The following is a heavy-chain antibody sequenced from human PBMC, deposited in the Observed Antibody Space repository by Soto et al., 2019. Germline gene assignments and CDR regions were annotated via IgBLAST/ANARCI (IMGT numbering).Heavy chain of an antibody. CDR2: ISSSSSYI. Sequence: EVQLVESGGGLIQPGGSLRLSCAASGFTVSSNYMSWVRQAPGKGLEWVSSISSSSSYIYYADSVKGRFTISRDNAKNSLYLQMNSLRAEDTAVYYCARSNTAIYYFDYWGQGTLVTVSS. CDR3: ARSNTAIYYFDY. V-gene: IGHV3-21*01. J-gene: IGHJ4*02. CDR1: GFTVSSNY. D-gene: IGHD5-18*01.